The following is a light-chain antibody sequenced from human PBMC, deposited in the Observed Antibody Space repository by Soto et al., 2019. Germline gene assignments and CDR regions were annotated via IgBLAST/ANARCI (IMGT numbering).Light chain of an antibody. V-gene: IGKV3-15*01. Sequence: EIVMTQSPGTLSVSPGERATLSCRASQSVSSNLAWYQQKPGQAPRVLIYGASTRATGIRARFSGSGSGTEFTLTISSLQSEDFAVYYCQQYNDWPPWTFGQGTKVEIK. J-gene: IGKJ1*01. CDR1: QSVSSN. CDR3: QQYNDWPPWT. CDR2: GAS.